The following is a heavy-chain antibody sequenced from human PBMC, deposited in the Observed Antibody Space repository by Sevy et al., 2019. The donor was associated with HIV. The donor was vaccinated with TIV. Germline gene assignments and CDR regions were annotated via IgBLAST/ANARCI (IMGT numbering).Heavy chain of an antibody. D-gene: IGHD6-19*01. CDR3: ATGSQWLGKKGGPYYYYGMDV. CDR2: FDPEDGET. V-gene: IGHV1-24*01. CDR1: GYTLTELS. Sequence: ASVKVSCKVSGYTLTELSMHWVRQAPGKGLEWMGGFDPEDGETIYAQKFQGRVTMTEDTSTDTAYMELSSLRPEDTAGYYCATGSQWLGKKGGPYYYYGMDVWGQGTTVTVSS. J-gene: IGHJ6*02.